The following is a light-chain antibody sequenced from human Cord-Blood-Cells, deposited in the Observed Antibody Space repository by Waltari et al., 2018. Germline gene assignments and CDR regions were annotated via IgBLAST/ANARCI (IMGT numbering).Light chain of an antibody. CDR2: LGS. CDR3: MQALQTPLT. Sequence: DIVMTQSPLSLPVTPGEPASISCRSSQSLLHSNGYNYLDWYLQKPGQSPHLLIYLGSNRAAGVPDRFSGSGSCTDFTLKISRVEAEDVGVYYCMQALQTPLTFGGVTKVEIK. V-gene: IGKV2-28*01. J-gene: IGKJ4*01. CDR1: QSLLHSNGYNY.